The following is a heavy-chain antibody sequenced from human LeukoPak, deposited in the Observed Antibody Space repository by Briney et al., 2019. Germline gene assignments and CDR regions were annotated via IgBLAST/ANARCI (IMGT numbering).Heavy chain of an antibody. V-gene: IGHV1-46*01. CDR1: GYIFTSYY. CDR3: ARDRGYGGGFDY. D-gene: IGHD5-18*01. CDR2: INPSGGST. Sequence: ASVKVSCKTSGYIFTSYYIHWVRQAPGQGLEWMGIINPSGGSTSYAQKFQGRVTMTRDMSTSTVYMELSSLRSEDTAVYYCARDRGYGGGFDYWGQGTLVTVSS. J-gene: IGHJ4*02.